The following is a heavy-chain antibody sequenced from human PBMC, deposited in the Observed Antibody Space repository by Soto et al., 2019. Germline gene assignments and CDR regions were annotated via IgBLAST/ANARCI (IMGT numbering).Heavy chain of an antibody. CDR2: ISSSSSTI. Sequence: AWWSLRLSCAASVFTCSSYSMNWFRQAPGKGLEWVSYISSSSSTIYYADSVKGRFTISRDNAKDSLYLQMNSLRDEDTAVYYCARDHDPRCTNGVCPNWFDPWGQGTLVTVSS. J-gene: IGHJ5*02. CDR3: ARDHDPRCTNGVCPNWFDP. V-gene: IGHV3-48*02. CDR1: VFTCSSYS. D-gene: IGHD2-8*01.